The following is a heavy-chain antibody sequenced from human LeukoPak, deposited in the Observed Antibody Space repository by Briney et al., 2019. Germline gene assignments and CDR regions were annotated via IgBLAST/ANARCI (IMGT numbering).Heavy chain of an antibody. J-gene: IGHJ6*03. CDR1: GDNVSSNSAT. CDR3: ASRTTSSMGSYSSCYMDV. CDR2: TYYRSKLSN. V-gene: IGHV6-1*01. D-gene: IGHD6-6*01. Sequence: SQTLSLTCAISGDNVSSNSATWIWITQSPSRGVEWLGRTYYRSKLSNDYAESVKSRITINPDTSKNQFSLQLNSVTPEDTAVYYCASRTTSSMGSYSSCYMDVWGSGTTVTVSS.